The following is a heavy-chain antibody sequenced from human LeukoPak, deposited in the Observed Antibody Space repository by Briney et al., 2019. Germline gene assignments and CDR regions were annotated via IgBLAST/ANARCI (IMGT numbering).Heavy chain of an antibody. CDR3: ARSNEVVTAITAEYFQH. CDR1: GFTFSDYY. V-gene: IGHV3-11*03. Sequence: GGSLRLSCAASGFTFSDYYMSWIREAPGKGLEWVSYISSSSTYTNYADSVKGRFTISRDNAKNSLYLQMSSLRAEDTAVYYCARSNEVVTAITAEYFQHWGQGTLVTVSS. D-gene: IGHD2-21*02. CDR2: ISSSSTYT. J-gene: IGHJ1*01.